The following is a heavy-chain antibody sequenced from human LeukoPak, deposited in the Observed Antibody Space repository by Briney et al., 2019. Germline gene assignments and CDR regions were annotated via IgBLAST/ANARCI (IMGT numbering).Heavy chain of an antibody. Sequence: GGSLRLSCAASGFTFSTYGLHWVRQAPGKGLESVAIISYDGNKKFYADSVKGRFTISRDNSKNTLYLQMSSLRAEDTAVYYCARDSEVVVAATRFDYWGQGTLVTVSS. CDR2: ISYDGNKK. D-gene: IGHD2-15*01. CDR1: GFTFSTYG. J-gene: IGHJ4*02. V-gene: IGHV3-30*07. CDR3: ARDSEVVVAATRFDY.